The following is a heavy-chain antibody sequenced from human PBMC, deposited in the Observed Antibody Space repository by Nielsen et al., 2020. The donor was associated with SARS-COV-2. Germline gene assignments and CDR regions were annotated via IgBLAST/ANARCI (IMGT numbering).Heavy chain of an antibody. CDR1: RFGLTTYT. V-gene: IGHV3-66*01. D-gene: IGHD1-26*01. CDR3: ARDVRENV. J-gene: IGHJ6*02. Sequence: GESLKISCEVSRFGLTTYTINWVRQAPGKGLEWVSVIYSGGSTYYADSVKGRFTISRDNSKNTLYLQMNSLRAEDTAVYYCARDVRENVWGQGTTVTVSS. CDR2: IYSGGST.